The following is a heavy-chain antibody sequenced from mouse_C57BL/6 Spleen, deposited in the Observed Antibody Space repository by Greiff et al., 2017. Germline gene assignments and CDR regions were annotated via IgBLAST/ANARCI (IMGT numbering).Heavy chain of an antibody. CDR2: ISDGGSYT. D-gene: IGHD1-1*01. V-gene: IGHV5-4*01. CDR1: GFTFRSYA. CDR3: ARSYHGEFGG. Sequence: EVQLVESGGGLVKPGGSLKLSCAASGFTFRSYAMSWVRQSPEKRLEWVGTISDGGSYTYYPDNVKGRFTISRNNAKNNPYLQMSHLKSEDTAMYYCARSYHGEFGGWGTGTTVTVSA. J-gene: IGHJ1*03.